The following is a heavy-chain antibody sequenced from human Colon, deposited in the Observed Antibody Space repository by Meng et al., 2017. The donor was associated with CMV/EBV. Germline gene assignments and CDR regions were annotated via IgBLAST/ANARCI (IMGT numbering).Heavy chain of an antibody. CDR3: ARVEDSYYYYGMDV. J-gene: IGHJ6*02. CDR2: IYFTGTA. Sequence: GSLRLSCTVSGASISTSSYYWGWVRQPPGKGLEWIGSIYFTGTADYNPSLQRRVTISVDTSKNHFSLNLSSVTAADTAVYYCARVEDSYYYYGMDVWGQGTTVTVSS. V-gene: IGHV4-39*02. CDR1: GASISTSSYY.